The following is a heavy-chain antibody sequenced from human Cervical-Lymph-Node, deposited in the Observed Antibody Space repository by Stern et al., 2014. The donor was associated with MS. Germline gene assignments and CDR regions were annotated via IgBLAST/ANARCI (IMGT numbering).Heavy chain of an antibody. CDR1: GFTFSSFW. J-gene: IGHJ4*02. D-gene: IGHD3-9*01. V-gene: IGHV3-7*01. CDR3: ARASRTYNDILTGYAGFDD. Sequence: EVQLEESGGGLVRPGGSLRLSCAASGFTFSSFWMSWVHQAPGKGLEWVANIKQDGSEKYYVNSVKGRFTISRDNAKNSLYLQINSLRAEDAAVYYCARASRTYNDILTGYAGFDDWGQGTLVTVSS. CDR2: IKQDGSEK.